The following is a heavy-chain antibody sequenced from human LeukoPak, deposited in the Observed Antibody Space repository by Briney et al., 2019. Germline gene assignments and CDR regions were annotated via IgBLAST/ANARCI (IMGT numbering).Heavy chain of an antibody. CDR1: GFTFDDYA. Sequence: GGSLRLSCAASGFTFDDYAMHWVRQAPGKGLEWVSGISWNSGSIGYADSVKGRFTISRDNAKNSLYLQMNSLRAEDTALYYCAKASVSGYDLPNFDYWGQGTLVTFSS. J-gene: IGHJ4*02. D-gene: IGHD5-12*01. CDR2: ISWNSGSI. V-gene: IGHV3-9*01. CDR3: AKASVSGYDLPNFDY.